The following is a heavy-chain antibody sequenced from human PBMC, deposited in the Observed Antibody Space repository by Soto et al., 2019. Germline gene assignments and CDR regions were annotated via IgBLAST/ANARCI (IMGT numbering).Heavy chain of an antibody. V-gene: IGHV1-24*01. J-gene: IGHJ4*02. CDR3: ATILMVYARRRYYFDY. CDR1: GYTLTELS. Sequence: ASVKVSCKVSGYTLTELSMHWVRQAPGKGLEWMGGFDPEDGETIYAQKFQGRVTMTEDTSTDTAYMELSSLRSEDTAVYYCATILMVYARRRYYFDYWGQGTLVTVSS. CDR2: FDPEDGET. D-gene: IGHD2-8*01.